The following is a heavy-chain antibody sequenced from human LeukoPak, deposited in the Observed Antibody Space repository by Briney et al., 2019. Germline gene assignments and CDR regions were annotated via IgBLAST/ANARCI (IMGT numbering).Heavy chain of an antibody. V-gene: IGHV3-23*01. Sequence: QPGGSLRLSCAASGFTFNNYAMNWVRQAPGKGLEWVSAISGSGGSTYYADSVKGRFTISRDNSKNTLFLQMNSLRAEDTAVYYCAKGVQTKTYYYDSSGYYHFDYWGQGTLVTVSS. CDR1: GFTFNNYA. D-gene: IGHD3-22*01. CDR2: ISGSGGST. CDR3: AKGVQTKTYYYDSSGYYHFDY. J-gene: IGHJ4*02.